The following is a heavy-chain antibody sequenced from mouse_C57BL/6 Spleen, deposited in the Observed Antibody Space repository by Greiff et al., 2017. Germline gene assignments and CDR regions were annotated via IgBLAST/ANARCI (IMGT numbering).Heavy chain of an antibody. CDR2: IYPGSGNT. Sequence: VQRVESGAELVRPGASVKLSCKASGYTFTDYYINWVKQRPGQGLEWIARIYPGSGNTYYNEKFKGKATLTAEKSSSTAYMQLSSLTSEDSAVYFCARGDTTVKGYFDVWGTGTTVTVSS. CDR3: ARGDTTVKGYFDV. V-gene: IGHV1-76*01. CDR1: GYTFTDYY. J-gene: IGHJ1*03. D-gene: IGHD1-1*01.